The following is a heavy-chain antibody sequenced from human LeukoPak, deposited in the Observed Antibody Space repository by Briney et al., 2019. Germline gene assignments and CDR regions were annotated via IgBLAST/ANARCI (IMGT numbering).Heavy chain of an antibody. V-gene: IGHV4-59*01. CDR2: IYHSGST. Sequence: SETLSLTCTVSAGSLSDYYWTWVRQPPGKRLEYNGSIYHSGSTGYNPSLRSRVSISVDKSKNQFSLTVSLVTAADTAVYYCAREPVKYNWNFADPSGYMGVWGKGSTVTVS. CDR1: AGSLSDYY. CDR3: AREPVKYNWNFADPSGYMGV. D-gene: IGHD1-1*01. J-gene: IGHJ6*03.